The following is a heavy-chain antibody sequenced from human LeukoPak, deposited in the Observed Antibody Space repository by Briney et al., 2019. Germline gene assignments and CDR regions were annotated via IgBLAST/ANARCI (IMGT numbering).Heavy chain of an antibody. D-gene: IGHD3-10*01. J-gene: IGHJ4*02. CDR1: GYTFSSSY. CDR2: INPSGGTT. CDR3: ARDYRDVLLWFGELSK. V-gene: IGHV1-46*01. Sequence: ASVKVSCKASGYTFSSSYMHWVRQAPGQGLEWMGIINPSGGTTIYAQRFQGRVTMTRDTSTSTVYMELSSLRYEDTAVYYCARDYRDVLLWFGELSKWGQGTLVTVSS.